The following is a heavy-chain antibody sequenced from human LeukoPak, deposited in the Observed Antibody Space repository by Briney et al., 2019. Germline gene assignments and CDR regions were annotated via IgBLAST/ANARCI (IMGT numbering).Heavy chain of an antibody. CDR3: ARVPTFWYDKAHYYYFDY. Sequence: ASVKVSCKASGYTFTGCYMHWVRQAPGQGLEWMGRINPNSGGTNYAQKFQGRVTMTRDTSISTAYMELSRLRSDDTAVYYCARVPTFWYDKAHYYYFDYWGQGTLVTVSS. D-gene: IGHD3-22*01. J-gene: IGHJ4*02. CDR1: GYTFTGCY. V-gene: IGHV1-2*06. CDR2: INPNSGGT.